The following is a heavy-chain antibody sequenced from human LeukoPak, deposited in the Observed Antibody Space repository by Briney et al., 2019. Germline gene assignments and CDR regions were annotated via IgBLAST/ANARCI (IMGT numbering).Heavy chain of an antibody. Sequence: SETLSLTCTVPGGSISSSNHYWGWIRQSPGKGLECIGTMYYSGSTYYNPSLKSRVTMSVDTSKNQFSLKLSSVTAADTAVYYCARVEAAAGTYFDYWGQGTLVTVSS. CDR1: GGSISSSNHY. V-gene: IGHV4-39*07. CDR2: MYYSGST. D-gene: IGHD6-13*01. J-gene: IGHJ4*02. CDR3: ARVEAAAGTYFDY.